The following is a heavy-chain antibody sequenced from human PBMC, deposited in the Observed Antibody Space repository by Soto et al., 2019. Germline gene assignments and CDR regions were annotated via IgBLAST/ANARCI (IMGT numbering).Heavy chain of an antibody. Sequence: EVQVFESGGGLVQPGGSLRISCAATGFTFSDFAMSLVRPAPGKGLEGVSRIYGGGNGPHYADSVKGRVTISRDNSKNTLYLQMNSLRAEDTAVYYCAKMEGMDPWAYSFDYWGQGTLVTVSS. D-gene: IGHD2-2*03. CDR2: IYGGGNGP. J-gene: IGHJ4*02. V-gene: IGHV3-23*01. CDR3: AKMEGMDPWAYSFDY. CDR1: GFTFSDFA.